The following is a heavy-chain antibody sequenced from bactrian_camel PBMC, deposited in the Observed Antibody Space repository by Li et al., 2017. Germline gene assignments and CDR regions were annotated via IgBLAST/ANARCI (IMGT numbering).Heavy chain of an antibody. D-gene: IGHD5*01. Sequence: QLVESGGGSVQPGGSLRLSCAASGFTFSNYYMTWVRQAPGKGLEWVCSIYSDGSNTYYLDSVKGRFTISRDNAKNTLYLQMNSLKPEDTAMYYCAASPATISLWTTWVPYWGQGTQVTVS. V-gene: IGHV3-2*01. CDR1: GFTFSNYY. CDR3: AASPATISLWTTWVPY. J-gene: IGHJ4*01. CDR2: IYSDGSNT.